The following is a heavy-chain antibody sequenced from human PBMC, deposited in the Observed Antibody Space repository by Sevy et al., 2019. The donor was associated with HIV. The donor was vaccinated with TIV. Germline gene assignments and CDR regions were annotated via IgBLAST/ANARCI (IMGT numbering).Heavy chain of an antibody. J-gene: IGHJ4*02. V-gene: IGHV3-74*01. D-gene: IGHD3-22*01. CDR1: DLRNYW. CDR2: MNQDGNII. Sequence: GGSLRLSCVASDLRNYWMHWVRQVPGKGRVWVSRMNQDGNIINYADSVKGRFIISRYNARNTLYLQMNSLRADDTAVYHCVRDFNGYSDYWGQGTLVTVSS. CDR3: VRDFNGYSDY.